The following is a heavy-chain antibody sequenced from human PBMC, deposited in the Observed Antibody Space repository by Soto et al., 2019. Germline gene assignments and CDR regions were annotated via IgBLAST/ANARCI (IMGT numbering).Heavy chain of an antibody. V-gene: IGHV4-30-2*01. D-gene: IGHD4-17*01. CDR1: GGSISSGGYS. J-gene: IGHJ4*02. CDR3: ASSYGDPGGYYFDY. Sequence: SETLSLTCAVSGGSISSGGYSWSWIRQPPGKGLEWIGYIYHSGSTYYNPSLKSRVTISVDRSKNQVSLKLSSVTAADTAAYYCASSYGDPGGYYFDYWGQGTLVTVSS. CDR2: IYHSGST.